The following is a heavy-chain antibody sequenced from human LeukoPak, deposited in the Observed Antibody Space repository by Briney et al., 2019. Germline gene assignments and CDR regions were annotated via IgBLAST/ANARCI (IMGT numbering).Heavy chain of an antibody. V-gene: IGHV3-30-3*01. J-gene: IGHJ4*02. CDR2: ISYDGSNK. CDR3: ARTRPGTSLFGY. CDR1: GFTFSSYA. D-gene: IGHD4-23*01. Sequence: PGGSLRLSCAASGFTFSSYAMHWVRQAPGKGLEWVAVISYDGSNKCYADSVKGRFTISRDNSKNTLYLQMNSLRAEDTAVYYCARTRPGTSLFGYWGQGTLVTVSS.